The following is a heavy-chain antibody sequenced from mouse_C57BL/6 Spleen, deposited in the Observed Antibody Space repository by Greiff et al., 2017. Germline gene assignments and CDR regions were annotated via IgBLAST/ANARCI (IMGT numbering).Heavy chain of an antibody. J-gene: IGHJ4*01. V-gene: IGHV1-54*01. CDR2: INPGSGGT. CDR1: GYAFTNYL. D-gene: IGHD2-5*01. Sequence: QVQLQQSGAELVRPGTSVKVSCKASGYAFTNYLIEWVKQRPGQGLEWIGVINPGSGGTNYNEKFKVKETLTADKSSSTAYMQLSSLTSEDSAVYFCARRENYSNYLARDYWGQGTSVTVSS. CDR3: ARRENYSNYLARDY.